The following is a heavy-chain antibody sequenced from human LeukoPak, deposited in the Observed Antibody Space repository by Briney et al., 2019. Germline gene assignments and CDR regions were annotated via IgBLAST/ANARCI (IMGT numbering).Heavy chain of an antibody. J-gene: IGHJ4*02. CDR2: IYYSGST. V-gene: IGHV4-61*01. CDR3: ARGPIMVGIDY. Sequence: SETLSLTCTVSGGSISSSSYYWSWIRQPPGKGLEWIGYIYYSGSTNYNPPLKSRVTISVDTSKNQFSLKLSSVTAADTAVYYCARGPIMVGIDYWGQGTLVTVSS. D-gene: IGHD2-21*01. CDR1: GGSISSSSYY.